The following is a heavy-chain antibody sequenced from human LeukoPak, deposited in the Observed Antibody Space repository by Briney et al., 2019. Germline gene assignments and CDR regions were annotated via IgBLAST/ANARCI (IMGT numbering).Heavy chain of an antibody. Sequence: GGSLRLSCATSGFTFSSYSMNWVRQAPGKGLEWVSSISSSSNFIYYADSVKGRFTISRDNAKNSLYLQMNSLRAEDTAVYYCARAISDYDASDIWGQGTMVTVSS. J-gene: IGHJ3*02. V-gene: IGHV3-21*01. CDR2: ISSSSNFI. D-gene: IGHD4-17*01. CDR3: ARAISDYDASDI. CDR1: GFTFSSYS.